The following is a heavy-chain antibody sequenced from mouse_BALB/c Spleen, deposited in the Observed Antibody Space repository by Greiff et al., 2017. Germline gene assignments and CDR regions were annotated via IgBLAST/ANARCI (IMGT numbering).Heavy chain of an antibody. CDR2: ISSGGSYT. CDR3: ARGDGYLAWFAY. V-gene: IGHV5-9-4*01. CDR1: GFTFSSYA. D-gene: IGHD2-3*01. Sequence: EVMLVESGGGLVKPGGSLKLSCAASGFTFSSYAMSWVRQSPEKRLEWVAEISSGGSYTYYPDTVTGRFTISRDNAKNTLYLEMSSLRSEDTAMYYCARGDGYLAWFAYWGQGTLVTVSA. J-gene: IGHJ3*01.